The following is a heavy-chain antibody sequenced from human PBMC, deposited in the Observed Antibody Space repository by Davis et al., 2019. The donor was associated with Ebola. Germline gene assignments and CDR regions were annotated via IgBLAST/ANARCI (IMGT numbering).Heavy chain of an antibody. CDR3: AREPIVVVVAVTSKSYYYGMAA. CDR1: GYTFTSYY. Sequence: ASVKVSCKASGYTFTSYYMHWVRQAPGQGLEWMGIINPSGGSTSYAQKFQGRVTMTRDTSTSTVYMELSSLRSEDTAVYYCAREPIVVVVAVTSKSYYYGMAAWGQGTTVTAPS. V-gene: IGHV1-46*01. D-gene: IGHD2-15*01. J-gene: IGHJ6*02. CDR2: INPSGGST.